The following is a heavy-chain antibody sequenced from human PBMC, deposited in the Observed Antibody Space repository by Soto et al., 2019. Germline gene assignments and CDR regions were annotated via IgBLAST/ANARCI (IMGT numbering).Heavy chain of an antibody. D-gene: IGHD4-17*01. V-gene: IGHV4-59*08. CDR3: ARRYGGTLDC. CDR2: IYYSGST. J-gene: IGHJ4*02. CDR1: GGSISSYY. Sequence: QVQLQESGPGLVKPSETLSLTCTVSGGSISSYYWSWIRQPPGKGLEWIGYIYYSGSTNYNPSLKSRVTISVNTSKNPFSLKLSSVTAAGTGVYYCARRYGGTLDCWGQGTLVTVSS.